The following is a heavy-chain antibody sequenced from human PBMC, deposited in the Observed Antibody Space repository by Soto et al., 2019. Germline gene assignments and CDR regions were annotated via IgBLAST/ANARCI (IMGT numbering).Heavy chain of an antibody. CDR1: GFAFSRHA. D-gene: IGHD6-25*01. J-gene: IGHJ4*02. CDR2: IWNDGSNK. V-gene: IGHV3-33*06. Sequence: QVQLVESGGGVVQPGGSLRLSCAASGFAFSRHAMHWVRQAPGKGLEWVAMIWNDGSNKYYAESVKGRFTTSRDNSKNTLYLQMHSLRVVDTAVYYCANDPPDSGWAFEYWGQGDPLTVSS. CDR3: ANDPPDSGWAFEY.